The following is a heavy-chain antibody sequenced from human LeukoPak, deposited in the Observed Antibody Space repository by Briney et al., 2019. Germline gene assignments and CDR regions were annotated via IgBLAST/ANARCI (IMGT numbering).Heavy chain of an antibody. J-gene: IGHJ4*02. CDR3: AKIAAMAGIGWGDFDY. CDR1: GGTFSSYE. D-gene: IGHD6-19*01. CDR2: INPNSGDT. V-gene: IGHV1-2*02. Sequence: ASVKVSCKASGGTFSSYEISWVRQAPGQGLEWMGWINPNSGDTNYAQKFQGRVTMTRDTSINTAYMELSRLRSDDTAVYYCAKIAAMAGIGWGDFDYWGQGALVTVSS.